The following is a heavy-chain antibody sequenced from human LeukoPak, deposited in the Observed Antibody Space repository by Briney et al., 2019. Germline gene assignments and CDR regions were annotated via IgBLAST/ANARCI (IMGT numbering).Heavy chain of an antibody. CDR2: IYYSGRT. J-gene: IGHJ4*02. CDR1: GGSISSSY. V-gene: IGHV4-59*01. Sequence: SETLSLTCTVSGGSISSSYWTWIRQPPGKGLEWIGYIYYSGRTNYNPSLKSRVTISVDTSKNQFSLKLSSVTAADTAVYYCARGGRSGWYNFDYWGQGTLVIVSS. CDR3: ARGGRSGWYNFDY. D-gene: IGHD6-19*01.